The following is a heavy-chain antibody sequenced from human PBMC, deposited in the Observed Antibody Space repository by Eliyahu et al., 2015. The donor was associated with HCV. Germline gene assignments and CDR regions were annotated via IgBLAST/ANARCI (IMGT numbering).Heavy chain of an antibody. CDR2: IKQDGSEK. Sequence: EVQLVESGGGLVQPGGSLRLSCAASGFTFSSXWMSWVRQAPGKGLEWVANIKQDGSEKYYVDSVKGRFTISRDNAKNSLYLQMNSLRAEDTAVYYCARAPGGYSYGYYYYYGMDVWGQGTTVTVSS. CDR3: ARAPGGYSYGYYYYYGMDV. J-gene: IGHJ6*02. D-gene: IGHD5-18*01. CDR1: GFTFSSXW. V-gene: IGHV3-7*03.